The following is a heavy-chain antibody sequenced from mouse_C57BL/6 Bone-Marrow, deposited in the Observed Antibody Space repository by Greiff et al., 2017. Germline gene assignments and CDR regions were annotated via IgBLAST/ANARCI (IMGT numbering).Heavy chain of an antibody. V-gene: IGHV1-22*01. J-gene: IGHJ3*01. Sequence: VQLKQSGPELVKPGASVKMSCKASGFTFTDYNMHWVKQSHGKSLEWIGYINPNNGGTSYNQKFKGKATLTENKSSSTAYMELSSLTSEDAAVYYCARGFAYWGQGTLITVSA. CDR3: ARGFAY. CDR2: INPNNGGT. CDR1: GFTFTDYN.